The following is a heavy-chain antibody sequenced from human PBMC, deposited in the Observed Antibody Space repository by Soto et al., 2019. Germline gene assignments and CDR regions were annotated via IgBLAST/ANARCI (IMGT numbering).Heavy chain of an antibody. Sequence: LRLSCAASGLIFSDFAMTWVRQAPGKSLEWVSTISGNGGSTYFAAPIKGRFTISRDNSKNLLYLQMRSLRDEDTAKYYCAKDFDRGGWYYLDSWGQGTPVTVSS. CDR1: GLIFSDFA. CDR2: ISGNGGST. V-gene: IGHV3-23*01. CDR3: AKDFDRGGWYYLDS. D-gene: IGHD3-9*01. J-gene: IGHJ4*02.